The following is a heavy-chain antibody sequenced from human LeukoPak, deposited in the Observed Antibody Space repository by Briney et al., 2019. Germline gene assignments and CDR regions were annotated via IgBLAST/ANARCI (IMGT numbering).Heavy chain of an antibody. V-gene: IGHV1-18*01. CDR1: GYTFTDYD. CDR2: VSPYNGNT. Sequence: ASVKVSCKTSGYTFTDYDITWVRQAPGQGLEWMGRVSPYNGNTYYSQRFQDRVAITKDTSTGTAYMDLRNLRTDDTAMYYCARNGRVRRVVKDLFEYWGQGTLVAVSS. D-gene: IGHD3-10*01. CDR3: ARNGRVRRVVKDLFEY. J-gene: IGHJ4*02.